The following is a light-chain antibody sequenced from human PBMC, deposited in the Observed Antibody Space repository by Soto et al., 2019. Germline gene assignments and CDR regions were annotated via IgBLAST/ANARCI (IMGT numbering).Light chain of an antibody. V-gene: IGKV3-15*01. Sequence: EIVMTQSPATLSVSPGERATLSCRASQSVNSNLSWYQQKPGQAPRLLINGASTRATGVPARFSGSGSGTDFTLTIGSLQSEDFSIYYCQQYNAWPRTFGQGTKVEIK. CDR3: QQYNAWPRT. J-gene: IGKJ1*01. CDR1: QSVNSN. CDR2: GAS.